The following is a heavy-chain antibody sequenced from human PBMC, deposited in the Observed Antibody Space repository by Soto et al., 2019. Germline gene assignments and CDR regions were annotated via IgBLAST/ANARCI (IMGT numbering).Heavy chain of an antibody. J-gene: IGHJ4*02. D-gene: IGHD1-1*01. CDR3: ARTLQLKIDY. CDR1: GGAISSGVYY. Sequence: PLSLTCTVSGGAISSGVYYWSWIRQHPGKGLEWIGYIYYSGSTYYNPSLKSRVTISVDTSKNQFSLKLSSVTAADTAVYYCARTLQLKIDYWGQGTLVTVS. CDR2: IYYSGST. V-gene: IGHV4-31*03.